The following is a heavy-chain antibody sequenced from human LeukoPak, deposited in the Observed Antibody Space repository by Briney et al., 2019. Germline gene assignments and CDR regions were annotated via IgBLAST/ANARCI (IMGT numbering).Heavy chain of an antibody. D-gene: IGHD3-10*01. CDR1: GFTFSSYS. Sequence: PGGSLRLSCAASGFTFSSYSMNWVRQAPGKGLEWVSSISSSSSYIYYADSVEGRFTISRDNAKNSLYLQMNSLRAEDTAVYYCARGPGEPEIWFGEKIDYWGQGTLVTVSS. V-gene: IGHV3-21*01. J-gene: IGHJ4*02. CDR3: ARGPGEPEIWFGEKIDY. CDR2: ISSSSSYI.